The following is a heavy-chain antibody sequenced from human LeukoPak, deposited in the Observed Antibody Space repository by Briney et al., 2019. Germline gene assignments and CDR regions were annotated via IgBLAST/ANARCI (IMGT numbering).Heavy chain of an antibody. CDR2: ISSSVSTI. D-gene: IGHD3-22*01. J-gene: IGHJ3*02. CDR3: ARSTYYYDSSGFNYAAFDI. V-gene: IGHV3-48*03. CDR1: GFTLSSYE. Sequence: GGSLRLSCAAPGFTLSSYEMNWVRQAPRKGLEWVSYISSSVSTIYYADSVKGRVTISRDNAKNSLYLQMNSLRAEDTAVYYCARSTYYYDSSGFNYAAFDIWGQGTMVTVSS.